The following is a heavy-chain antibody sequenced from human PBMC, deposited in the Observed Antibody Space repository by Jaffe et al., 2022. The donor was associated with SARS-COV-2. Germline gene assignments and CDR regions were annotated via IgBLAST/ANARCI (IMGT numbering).Heavy chain of an antibody. D-gene: IGHD3-16*02. V-gene: IGHV4-31*03. CDR1: GGSISSGGYY. CDR3: ARVTYWADDYVWGSYRYEGYFDY. Sequence: QVQLQESGPGLVKPSQTLSLTCTVSGGSISSGGYYWSWIRQHPGKGLEWIGYIYYSGSTYYNPSLKSRVTISVDTSKNQFSLKLSSVTAADTAVYYCARVTYWADDYVWGSYRYEGYFDYWGQGTLVTVSS. J-gene: IGHJ4*02. CDR2: IYYSGST.